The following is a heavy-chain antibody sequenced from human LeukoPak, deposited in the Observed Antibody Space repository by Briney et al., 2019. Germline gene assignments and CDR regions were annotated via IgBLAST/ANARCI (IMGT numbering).Heavy chain of an antibody. Sequence: SETLSLTCTVSGGSISSYYCSWIRQPPGKGLEWIGYIYHSGSTNYNPSLKSRVTISVDTSKNQFSLKLSSVTAADTAVYSCARYIWGSYPTFEDYWGQGTLVTVSS. CDR1: GGSISSYY. D-gene: IGHD3-16*02. CDR2: IYHSGST. CDR3: ARYIWGSYPTFEDY. V-gene: IGHV4-59*01. J-gene: IGHJ4*02.